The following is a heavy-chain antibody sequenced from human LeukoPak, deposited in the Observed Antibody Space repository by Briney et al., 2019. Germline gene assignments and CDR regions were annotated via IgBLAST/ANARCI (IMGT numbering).Heavy chain of an antibody. CDR1: GGTFSSYA. CDR3: ARVDSSGYPVGY. Sequence: ASVKVSCKASGGTFSSYAISWVRQAPGQGLEWMGGIIPIFGTANYAQKFQGRVTITADESTSTAYMELSSLRSEDTAVYYCARVDSSGYPVGYWGQGTPVTVSS. D-gene: IGHD3-22*01. CDR2: IIPIFGTA. V-gene: IGHV1-69*01. J-gene: IGHJ4*02.